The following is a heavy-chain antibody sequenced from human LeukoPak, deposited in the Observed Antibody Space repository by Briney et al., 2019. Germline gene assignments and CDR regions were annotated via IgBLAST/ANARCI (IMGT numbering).Heavy chain of an antibody. Sequence: SETLSLTCAVYGGSFSGCYWSWIRQPPGKGLEWIGEINHSGGTNYNPSLKSRVTISVDTSKNQFSLKLSSVTAADTAVYYCASFVVGATGPAARWFDPWGQGTLVTVSS. J-gene: IGHJ5*02. CDR2: INHSGGT. CDR3: ASFVVGATGPAARWFDP. V-gene: IGHV4-34*01. D-gene: IGHD1-26*01. CDR1: GGSFSGCY.